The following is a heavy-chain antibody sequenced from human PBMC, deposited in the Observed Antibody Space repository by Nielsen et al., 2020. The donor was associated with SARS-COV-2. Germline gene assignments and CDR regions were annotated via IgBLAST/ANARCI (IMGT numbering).Heavy chain of an antibody. Sequence: GESLKISCEVSGFTVTDTFMTWVRQAPGKGPEWVSVMYATAGTYYPDSVKGRFTISRDLSKNTVYLQMSSLRVEDTAVYYCARDLTFGAYWFDPWSQGTLVTVSS. V-gene: IGHV3-66*01. CDR2: MYATAGT. CDR3: ARDLTFGAYWFDP. CDR1: GFTVTDTF. J-gene: IGHJ5*02. D-gene: IGHD3/OR15-3a*01.